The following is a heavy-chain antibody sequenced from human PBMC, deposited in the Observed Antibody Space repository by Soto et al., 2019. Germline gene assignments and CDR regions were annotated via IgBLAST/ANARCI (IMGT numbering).Heavy chain of an antibody. CDR1: GFSFSNHA. CDR2: TSGGDLRT. D-gene: IGHD2-15*01. J-gene: IGHJ4*02. CDR3: ARPVVAGTPDY. V-gene: IGHV3-23*01. Sequence: ELQLLESGGGLVQPGGSLRLSCTASGFSFSNHAMAWVRQAPGKGLEWVSATSGGDLRTYSADSVKGRFTISRDNFRSTVSLQMDRLRAEDTAVYYCARPVVAGTPDYWGQGTLVSVSS.